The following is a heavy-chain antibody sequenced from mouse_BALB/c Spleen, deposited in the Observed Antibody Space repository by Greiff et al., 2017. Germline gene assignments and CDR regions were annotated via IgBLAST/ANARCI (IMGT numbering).Heavy chain of an antibody. J-gene: IGHJ2*01. CDR3: ARSAVLDY. CDR2: IYPGGGYT. Sequence: QVHVKQSGAELVRPGTSVKISCKASGYTFTNYWLGWVKQRPGHGLEWIGDIYPGGGYTNYNEKFKGKATLTADTSSSTAYMQLSSLTSEDSAVYFCARSAVLDYWGQGTTLTVSS. V-gene: IGHV1-63*02. D-gene: IGHD1-1*01. CDR1: GYTFTNYW.